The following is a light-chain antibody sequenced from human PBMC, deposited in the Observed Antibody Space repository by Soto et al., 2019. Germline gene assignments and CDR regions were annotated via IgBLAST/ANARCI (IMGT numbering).Light chain of an antibody. Sequence: QSVLTQSSSASASLGSSVKLTCILSSGHSTYIIAWHQQQPGKAPRFLMTLDRSGSYNRGSGVPDRFSGSSSGAARYLTISHLQFEDEGDYYCEPWYSNTHKVFGGGTKLTVL. J-gene: IGLJ3*02. CDR3: EPWYSNTHKV. CDR2: LDRSGSY. CDR1: SGHSTYI. V-gene: IGLV4-60*02.